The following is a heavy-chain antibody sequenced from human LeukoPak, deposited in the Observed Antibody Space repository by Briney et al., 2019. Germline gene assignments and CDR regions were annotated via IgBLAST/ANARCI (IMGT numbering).Heavy chain of an antibody. V-gene: IGHV3-21*01. Sequence: GGSLRLSCAPSRFTFSTYNINLVRQAPGKGLEWVSSISSSSSYIYYADSVKGRFTISRDNAKNSLYLQMISLRAEDTALYYCARDGGYKNECSGYSFDSWGQGTLVTVSS. CDR2: ISSSSSYI. J-gene: IGHJ4*02. D-gene: IGHD3-22*01. CDR1: RFTFSTYN. CDR3: ARDGGYKNECSGYSFDS.